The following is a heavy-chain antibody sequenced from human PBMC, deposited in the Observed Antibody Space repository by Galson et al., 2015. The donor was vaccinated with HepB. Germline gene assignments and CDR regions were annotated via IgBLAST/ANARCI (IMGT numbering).Heavy chain of an antibody. D-gene: IGHD6-19*01. J-gene: IGHJ4*02. CDR3: AGDPYSSGWSKRGRYFDY. V-gene: IGHV3-30-3*01. CDR2: ISYDGSNK. Sequence: SLRLSCAASGFIFNSYAMTWVRQAPGKGLEWVAFISYDGSNKYYADSVKGRFTISRDNSKNTLYLQMNSLKPEDTAVYYCAGDPYSSGWSKRGRYFDYWGQGARVPVS. CDR1: GFIFNSYA.